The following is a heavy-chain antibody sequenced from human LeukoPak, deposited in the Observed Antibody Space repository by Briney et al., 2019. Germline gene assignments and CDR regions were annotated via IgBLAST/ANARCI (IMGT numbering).Heavy chain of an antibody. Sequence: PGGSLRLSCAASGFTFSSYAMSWVRQAPGKGLEWVSAISGSGGSTYYADSVKGRFTISRNNSKNTLYLQMNSPRAEDTAVYYCASGYYDSTGPQGVSKDVWGQGTTVTVSS. J-gene: IGHJ6*02. CDR1: GFTFSSYA. D-gene: IGHD3-22*01. CDR3: ASGYYDSTGPQGVSKDV. V-gene: IGHV3-23*01. CDR2: ISGSGGST.